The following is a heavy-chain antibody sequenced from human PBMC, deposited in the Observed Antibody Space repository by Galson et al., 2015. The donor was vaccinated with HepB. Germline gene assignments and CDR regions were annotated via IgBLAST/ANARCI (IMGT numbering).Heavy chain of an antibody. CDR2: INSDDSST. Sequence: SLRLSCAASGFTFRSYWMHWVRQAPGKGLVWVSGINSDDSSTICADSVKGRFITSRDNAKNTLYLYMNSLRAEDTAVYYCAREDPLASFDYWDQGTLVTVSS. CDR1: GFTFRSYW. CDR3: AREDPLASFDY. V-gene: IGHV3-74*01. J-gene: IGHJ4*02.